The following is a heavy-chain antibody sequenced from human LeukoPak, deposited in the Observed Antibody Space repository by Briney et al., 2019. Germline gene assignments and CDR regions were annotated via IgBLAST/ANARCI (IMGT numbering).Heavy chain of an antibody. Sequence: GASVKVSCKASGYTFTGYYMHWVRQAPGQGLEWMGGVIPIFGTANYAQKFQGRVTITADESTSTAYMELSSLRSEDTAVYYCARRGQVFSYDSSGYYSQTLYYFDYWGQGTLVTVSS. V-gene: IGHV1-69*13. D-gene: IGHD3-22*01. CDR1: GYTFTGYY. J-gene: IGHJ4*02. CDR2: VIPIFGTA. CDR3: ARRGQVFSYDSSGYYSQTLYYFDY.